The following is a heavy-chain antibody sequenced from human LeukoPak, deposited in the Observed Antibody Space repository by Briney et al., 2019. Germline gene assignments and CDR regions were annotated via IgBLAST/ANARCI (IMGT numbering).Heavy chain of an antibody. D-gene: IGHD3-9*01. J-gene: IGHJ4*02. CDR2: INWNGGST. Sequence: PGGSLRLSCAASGFTFDDYGMSWVRQAPGKGLEWVSGINWNGGSTGYADSVKGRFTISRDNAKNSLYLQMNSLRAEDTALYYCARGRRILTGYYPLDYWGQGTPVTVSS. CDR1: GFTFDDYG. CDR3: ARGRRILTGYYPLDY. V-gene: IGHV3-20*04.